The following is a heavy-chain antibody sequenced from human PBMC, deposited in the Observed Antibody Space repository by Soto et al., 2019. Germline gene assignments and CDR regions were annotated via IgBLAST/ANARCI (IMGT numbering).Heavy chain of an antibody. D-gene: IGHD2-2*01. Sequence: QLQLQESGSGLVKPSQTLSLTCAVPGGSISSGGYSWSWIRQPPGKGLEWIGYMYHSGSTYYNPSHHRRVSISIDRSNNQFSLKLSSVTAADTAVYYWARVPDYWGQGILFTVSS. CDR3: ARVPDY. J-gene: IGHJ4*02. CDR1: GGSISSGGYS. CDR2: MYHSGST. V-gene: IGHV4-30-2*01.